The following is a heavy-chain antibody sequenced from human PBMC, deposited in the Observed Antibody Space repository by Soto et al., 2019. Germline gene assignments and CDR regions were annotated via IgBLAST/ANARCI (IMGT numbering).Heavy chain of an antibody. CDR3: ARAGDSSGYYYVGGNWFDP. D-gene: IGHD3-22*01. CDR1: GFTFSSYW. CDR2: IKQDGSEK. Sequence: GGSLRLSCAASGFTFSSYWMSWVRQAPGKGLEWVANIKQDGSEKYYGDSVMGRFTISRDNAKNSLYLQMNSLRAEDTAVYYCARAGDSSGYYYVGGNWFDPWGQGTLVTVSS. J-gene: IGHJ5*02. V-gene: IGHV3-7*05.